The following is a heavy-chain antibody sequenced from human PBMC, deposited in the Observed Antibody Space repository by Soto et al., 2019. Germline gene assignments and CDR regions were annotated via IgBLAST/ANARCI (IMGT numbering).Heavy chain of an antibody. J-gene: IGHJ4*02. D-gene: IGHD2-21*02. Sequence: EVQLLESGGGLVQPGGSLRLSCAVSGFTFSNYAMTWVRQAPGKGLEWVSLMSGNGGRIVYADSVKGRFTISRDNSKNNLYWQMKGGRPEAPAVYYCVKDPVSGGSGGAWFDYWGQGTLVAVSS. CDR1: GFTFSNYA. CDR3: VKDPVSGGSGGAWFDY. V-gene: IGHV3-23*01. CDR2: MSGNGGRI.